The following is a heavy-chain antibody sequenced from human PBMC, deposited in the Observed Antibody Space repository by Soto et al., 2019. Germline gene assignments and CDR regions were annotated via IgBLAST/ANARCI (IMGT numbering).Heavy chain of an antibody. J-gene: IGHJ4*02. D-gene: IGHD3-22*01. CDR2: IYPSDSDT. CDR3: ARHYYYDSSYYYPTNTKLPLDY. V-gene: IGHV5-51*01. Sequence: PGESLKISCKGSGYSFATYWIAWVRQMPGKGLEWMGGIYPSDSDTRYGPSFQGQVTFSADKSITTAYLQWSSLQASDSAMYFCARHYYYDSSYYYPTNTKLPLDYWGQGTPVTVSS. CDR1: GYSFATYW.